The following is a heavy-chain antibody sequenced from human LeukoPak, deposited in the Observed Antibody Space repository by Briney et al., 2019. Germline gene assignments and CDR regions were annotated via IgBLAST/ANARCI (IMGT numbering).Heavy chain of an antibody. Sequence: PSETLSLTCAVDGGSFSGYYWSWIRQPPGKGLEWIGEINHSGSTNYNPSLKSRVTISVDTSKNQYSLKLSSVTAADTAVYYCARGYDGYSGYECWFDPWGQGTLVTVSS. CDR2: INHSGST. D-gene: IGHD5-12*01. J-gene: IGHJ5*02. CDR3: ARGYDGYSGYECWFDP. CDR1: GGSFSGYY. V-gene: IGHV4-34*01.